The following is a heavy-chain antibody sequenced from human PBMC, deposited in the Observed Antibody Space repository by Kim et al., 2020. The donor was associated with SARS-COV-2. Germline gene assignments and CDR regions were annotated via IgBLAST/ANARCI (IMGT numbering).Heavy chain of an antibody. J-gene: IGHJ3*02. V-gene: IGHV4-59*01. Sequence: RGTNYTPALQGRVTISLDTSKNQFSLKLNSVTAADTAVYYCARNNALDIWGQGTMVTVSS. CDR3: ARNNALDI. CDR2: RGT.